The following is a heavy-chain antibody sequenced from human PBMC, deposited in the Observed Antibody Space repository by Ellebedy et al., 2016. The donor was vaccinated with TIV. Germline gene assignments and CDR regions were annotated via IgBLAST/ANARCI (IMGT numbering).Heavy chain of an antibody. CDR1: GGSISSSSYY. J-gene: IGHJ4*02. CDR2: LYFAGST. Sequence: SETLSLTXTVSGGSISSSSYYWGWVRQPPGKGLEWIGSLYFAGSTHHNPSLKGRVTISVDRSKNQFSLKLSSVTAADTAVYYCARGRGGSYSIPFDFWGLGTLVTVS. V-gene: IGHV4-39*07. D-gene: IGHD1-26*01. CDR3: ARGRGGSYSIPFDF.